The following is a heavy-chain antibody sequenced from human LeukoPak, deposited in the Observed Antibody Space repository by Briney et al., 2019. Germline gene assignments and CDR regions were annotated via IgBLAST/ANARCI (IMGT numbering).Heavy chain of an antibody. CDR2: VDYSGDSP. CDR1: GFTLSSYE. D-gene: IGHD1-20*01. CDR3: AKSNWNSPGI. V-gene: IGHV3-23*01. J-gene: IGHJ3*02. Sequence: PGGSLRLSCTGSGFTLSSYEMTWIRQAPGKGLEWVSSVDYSGDSPYYADSVKGRFTISRDNSKNTLYLQMNSLRAEDTSVYYCAKSNWNSPGIWGQGTMVTVSS.